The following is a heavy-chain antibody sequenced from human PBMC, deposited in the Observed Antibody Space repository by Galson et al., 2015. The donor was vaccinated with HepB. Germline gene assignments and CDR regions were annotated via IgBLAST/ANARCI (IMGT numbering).Heavy chain of an antibody. CDR1: GFTFDDYA. CDR2: ISWNSGSI. Sequence: SLRLSCAASGFTFDDYAMHWVRQAPGKGLEWVSGISWNSGSIGYADSVKGRFTISRDNAKNSLYLQMNSLRAEDTAVYYCARDPSVAGTGYFDYWGQGTLVTVSS. CDR3: ARDPSVAGTGYFDY. V-gene: IGHV3-9*01. D-gene: IGHD6-19*01. J-gene: IGHJ4*02.